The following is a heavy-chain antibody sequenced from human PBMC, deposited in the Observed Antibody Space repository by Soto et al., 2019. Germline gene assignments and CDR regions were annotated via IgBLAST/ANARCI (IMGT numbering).Heavy chain of an antibody. V-gene: IGHV3-21*01. Sequence: EGSLRLSCAASGFTFSSYSMNWVRQAPGKGLEWVSSISSSSSYIYYADSVKGRFTISRDNAKNSLYLQMNSLRAEDTAVYYCARDYPGDYGYYMDVWGKGTTVTVSS. CDR3: ARDYPGDYGYYMDV. J-gene: IGHJ6*03. CDR1: GFTFSSYS. CDR2: ISSSSSYI. D-gene: IGHD4-17*01.